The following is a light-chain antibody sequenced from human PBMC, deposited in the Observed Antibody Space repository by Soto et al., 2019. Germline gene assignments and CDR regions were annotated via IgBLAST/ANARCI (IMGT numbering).Light chain of an antibody. V-gene: IGKV1-9*01. Sequence: IQLTQSPSSLSASVGDRVTITCRASQGISSYLAWYQQKPGKAPKLLIYAASTLQSGVPSRFSGSGSGTDFTLTINSLQPEDIATYYCQHLNNYPLSFGGGTKVEIK. CDR2: AAS. CDR3: QHLNNYPLS. J-gene: IGKJ4*01. CDR1: QGISSY.